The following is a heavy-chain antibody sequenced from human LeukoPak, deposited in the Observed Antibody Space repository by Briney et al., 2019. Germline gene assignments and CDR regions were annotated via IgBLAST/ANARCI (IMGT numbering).Heavy chain of an antibody. J-gene: IGHJ5*01. CDR1: GGSVSSGRYY. D-gene: IGHD3-10*01. V-gene: IGHV4-61*02. CDR2: IYTRGST. CDR3: AADGMVRGPDAWFDS. Sequence: SQTLSLSCTVSGGSVSSGRYYWSWIRQPAGKGLEWIGRIYTRGSTNYNPSLKSRVTISVDTSKNQFSLNLTSVTAADTAVYYCAADGMVRGPDAWFDSWGQGTLVTVSS.